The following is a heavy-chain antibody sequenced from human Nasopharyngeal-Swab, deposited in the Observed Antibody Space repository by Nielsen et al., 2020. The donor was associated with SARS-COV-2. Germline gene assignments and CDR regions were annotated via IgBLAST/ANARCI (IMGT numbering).Heavy chain of an antibody. V-gene: IGHV3-30*03. D-gene: IGHD3-3*01. CDR3: ARDITVDDFWSTYVPGGGY. CDR1: GFTFSSYG. Sequence: GESLKISCAASGFTFSSYGMHWVRQAPGKGLEWVAVISYDGSNKYYADSVKGRFTISRDNAKNSLYLQMNSLRAEDTAVYYCARDITVDDFWSTYVPGGGYWGQGTLVTVSS. CDR2: ISYDGSNK. J-gene: IGHJ4*02.